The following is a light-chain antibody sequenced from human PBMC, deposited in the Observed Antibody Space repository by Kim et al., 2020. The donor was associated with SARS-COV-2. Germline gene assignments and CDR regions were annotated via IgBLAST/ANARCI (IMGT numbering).Light chain of an antibody. V-gene: IGLV3-21*04. CDR2: IDS. CDR3: QVWDADSDQVV. Sequence: APGETATISCGGDNMGAMAVQWYRQKAGQAPVLVMYIDSDRPSGIPERLSGANSGGTATLTISRVEAGDEADYYCQVWDADSDQVVFGGGTQLTVL. CDR1: NMGAMA. J-gene: IGLJ2*01.